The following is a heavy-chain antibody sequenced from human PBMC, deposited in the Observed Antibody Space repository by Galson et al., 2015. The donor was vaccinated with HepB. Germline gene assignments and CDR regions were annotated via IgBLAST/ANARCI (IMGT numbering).Heavy chain of an antibody. CDR2: INPNSGGT. J-gene: IGHJ4*02. CDR1: GYTFTDYY. V-gene: IGHV1-2*06. D-gene: IGHD3-10*01. CDR3: ARTVYYGSGSYTY. Sequence: SVKVSCKASGYTFTDYYVHWVRQAPGQGLEWMGRINPNSGGTNYAQKFQGRVTMTRDTSITTAYMELSRLISDDTAVYFCARTVYYGSGSYTYWGQGTLVTVSS.